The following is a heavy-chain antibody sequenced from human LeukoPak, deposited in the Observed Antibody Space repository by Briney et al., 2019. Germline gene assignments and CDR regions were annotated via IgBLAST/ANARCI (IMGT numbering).Heavy chain of an antibody. Sequence: ASVKVSCKASGGTFSSYAISWVRQAPGQGLEWMGRIIPILGIANYAQKFQGRVTITADKSTSTAYMELSSLRSEDTAVYYCTKDLNVGDLGYFDYWGQGTLVTVSS. D-gene: IGHD2-8*01. CDR3: TKDLNVGDLGYFDY. CDR2: IIPILGIA. V-gene: IGHV1-69*04. CDR1: GGTFSSYA. J-gene: IGHJ4*02.